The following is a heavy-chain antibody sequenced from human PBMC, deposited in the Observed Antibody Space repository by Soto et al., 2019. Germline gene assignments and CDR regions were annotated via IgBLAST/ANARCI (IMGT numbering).Heavy chain of an antibody. V-gene: IGHV3-23*01. J-gene: IGHJ6*02. Sequence: RGSLRLSCAASGFTFSSYAMSWVRQAPGKGLELVSVISGSGDSTYADSVKGRFTISRDNSKNTLYLQMNSLRAEDTAVYYCARATYGSGSYYLYYYGMDVWGQGTTVPVSS. CDR1: GFTFSSYA. CDR2: ISGSGDST. CDR3: ARATYGSGSYYLYYYGMDV. D-gene: IGHD3-10*01.